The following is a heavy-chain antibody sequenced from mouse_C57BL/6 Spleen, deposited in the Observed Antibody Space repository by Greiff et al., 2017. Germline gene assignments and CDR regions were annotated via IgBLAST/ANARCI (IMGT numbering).Heavy chain of an antibody. CDR2: IDPSDSYT. Sequence: QVHVKQPGAELVMPGASVKLSCKASGYTFTSYWMHWVKQRPGQGLEWIGEIDPSDSYTNYNQKFKGKSTLTVDKSSSTAYMQLSSLTSEDSAVYYCARGDTTVPAWFAYWGQGTLVTVSA. D-gene: IGHD1-1*01. J-gene: IGHJ3*01. CDR3: ARGDTTVPAWFAY. CDR1: GYTFTSYW. V-gene: IGHV1-69*01.